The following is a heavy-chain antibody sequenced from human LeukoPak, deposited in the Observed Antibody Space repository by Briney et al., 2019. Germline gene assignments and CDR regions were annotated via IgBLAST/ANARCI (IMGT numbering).Heavy chain of an antibody. CDR3: AREHIAATGSNWFDP. Sequence: GGSLRLSCAASGFTFSSYWMSWVRQAPGKGLEWGTNIKQDGSEKYYVDSVKGRFTISRDNAKNSLYLQMSSLRAEDTAVYYCAREHIAATGSNWFDPWGKGTLVTVSS. CDR1: GFTFSSYW. CDR2: IKQDGSEK. V-gene: IGHV3-7*01. J-gene: IGHJ5*02. D-gene: IGHD6-13*01.